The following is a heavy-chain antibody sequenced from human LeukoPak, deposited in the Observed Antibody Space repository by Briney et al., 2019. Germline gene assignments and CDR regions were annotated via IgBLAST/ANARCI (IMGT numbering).Heavy chain of an antibody. CDR3: ARGNNYYDSSGFTY. V-gene: IGHV4-59*01. CDR1: GGSISSYY. Sequence: SETLSLTCSVSGGSISSYYWSWIRQPPGKGLEWIGYIYYSGSTNYNPSLKSRVTISVDTSKNQFSLKLSSVTAADTAVYYCARGNNYYDSSGFTYWGQGTLVTVSS. D-gene: IGHD3-22*01. J-gene: IGHJ4*02. CDR2: IYYSGST.